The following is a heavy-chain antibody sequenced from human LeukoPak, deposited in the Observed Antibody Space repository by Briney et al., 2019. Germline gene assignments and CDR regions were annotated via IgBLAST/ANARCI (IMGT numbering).Heavy chain of an antibody. CDR1: GFTFSSYA. V-gene: IGHV3-30-3*01. CDR3: ARDRLSSGWYDY. CDR2: ISYDGSNK. J-gene: IGHJ4*02. D-gene: IGHD6-19*01. Sequence: PGGSLRLSCAASGFTFSSYAMHWVRQAPGKGLEGVAVISYDGSNKYYADSVEGRFTIYRDNSKNTLYLQMNSLRAEDAAVYYCARDRLSSGWYDYWGQGTLVTVSS.